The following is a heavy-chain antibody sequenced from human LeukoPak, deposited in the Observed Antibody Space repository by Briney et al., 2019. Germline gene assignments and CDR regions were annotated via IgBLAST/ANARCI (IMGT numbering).Heavy chain of an antibody. V-gene: IGHV1-3*01. D-gene: IGHD3-9*01. CDR2: INAGNGNT. CDR3: ATADDILTGYGY. Sequence: GGSLRLSCAASGFTFSSYAMHWVRQAPGQRLEWMGWINAGNGNTKYSQKFQGRVTMTEDTSTDTAYMELSSLRSEDTAVYYCATADDILTGYGYWGQGTLVTVSS. J-gene: IGHJ4*02. CDR1: GFTFSSYA.